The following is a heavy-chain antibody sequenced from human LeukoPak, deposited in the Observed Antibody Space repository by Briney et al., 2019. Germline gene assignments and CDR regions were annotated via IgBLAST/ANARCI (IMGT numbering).Heavy chain of an antibody. D-gene: IGHD2-8*01. J-gene: IGHJ6*03. Sequence: PGGSLRLSCAASGFTFSGSAMHWVRQASGKGLEWVGRIRSKANSYATAYAASVKGRFTISRDDSKNTAYLQMNSLKTEDTAVYYCTRHRDPMYADYYYYMDVWGKGTTVTISS. CDR1: GFTFSGSA. V-gene: IGHV3-73*01. CDR2: IRSKANSYAT. CDR3: TRHRDPMYADYYYYMDV.